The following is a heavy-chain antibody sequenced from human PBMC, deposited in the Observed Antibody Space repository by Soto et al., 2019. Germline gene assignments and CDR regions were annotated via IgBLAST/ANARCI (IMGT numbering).Heavy chain of an antibody. Sequence: QVQLQESGPGLVKPSQTLSLTCTVSGGSISSGGYYWSWIRQHPGKGLEWIGYIYYSGSTYYNPSLTCRVTISVDTSKKHFSLKLSSVTAADTAVYYCARRVWFSSFYGMDVWGQGTTVTVSS. CDR2: IYYSGST. D-gene: IGHD3-10*01. CDR3: ARRVWFSSFYGMDV. CDR1: GGSISSGGYY. J-gene: IGHJ6*02. V-gene: IGHV4-31*03.